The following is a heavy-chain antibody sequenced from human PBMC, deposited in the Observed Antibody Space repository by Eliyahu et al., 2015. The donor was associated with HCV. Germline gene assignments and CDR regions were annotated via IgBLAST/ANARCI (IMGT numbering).Heavy chain of an antibody. CDR2: IYYTGTS. D-gene: IGHD1-1*01. CDR1: AASITSXGYY. V-gene: IGHV4-31*03. J-gene: IGHJ5*02. Sequence: QVQLQESAPGLVRPSQTLSLTCTVSAASITSXGYYWSWIRQQPGKGLEWIGYIYYTGTSYSSPSLRSRVSLSIDTSKXQFSLTLKSVTAADTAVYYCARVPDRTENWFDPWGQGRLVTVS. CDR3: ARVPDRTENWFDP.